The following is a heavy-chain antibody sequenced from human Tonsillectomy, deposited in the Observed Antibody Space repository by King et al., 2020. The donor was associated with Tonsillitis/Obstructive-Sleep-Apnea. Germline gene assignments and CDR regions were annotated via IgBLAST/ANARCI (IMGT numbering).Heavy chain of an antibody. CDR3: ARDSRSVVDNWYFDL. CDR1: GYSFTNHW. V-gene: IGHV5-51*03. Sequence: VQLVQSGAEVKKPGESLKISCQGSGYSFTNHWIGWVRQMPGKGLEWMGIIYPDDSDGRYSPSFQGQVTFSADKSINTVYLQWGSLKTSDTAIYFCARDSRSVVDNWYFDLWGRGTLVTVSS. D-gene: IGHD3-22*01. CDR2: IYPDDSDG. J-gene: IGHJ2*01.